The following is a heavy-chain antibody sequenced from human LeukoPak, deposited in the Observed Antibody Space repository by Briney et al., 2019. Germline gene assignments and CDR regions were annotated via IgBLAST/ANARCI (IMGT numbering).Heavy chain of an antibody. CDR1: GGPIASSAYY. CDR3: TSRGFRLPLDAFDV. D-gene: IGHD5-24*01. J-gene: IGHJ3*01. CDR2: IYNNGDT. Sequence: SETLSLTCTVSGGPIASSAYYWVWVRQSPGRGLEWLGSIYNNGDTYYNPSFESRVTIAIETSKNQFSLKMTSVTAADTAAYYCTSRGFRLPLDAFDVWGQGTRVAVS. V-gene: IGHV4-39*01.